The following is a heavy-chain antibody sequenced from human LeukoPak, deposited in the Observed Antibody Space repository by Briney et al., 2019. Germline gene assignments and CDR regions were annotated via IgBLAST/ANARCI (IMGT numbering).Heavy chain of an antibody. J-gene: IGHJ6*02. CDR2: IYYSGST. Sequence: PSETLSLTCTVSGGSISSYYWSWIRQPPGKGLEWIGYIYYSGSTNYNPSLKSRVTISVDTSKNQFSLKLSSVTAADTAVYYCAREPPYYYGSGGYGMDVWGQGTTVTVFS. CDR3: AREPPYYYGSGGYGMDV. V-gene: IGHV4-59*01. CDR1: GGSISSYY. D-gene: IGHD3-10*01.